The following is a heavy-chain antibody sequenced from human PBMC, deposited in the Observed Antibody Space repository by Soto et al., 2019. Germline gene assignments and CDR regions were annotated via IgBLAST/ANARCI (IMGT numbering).Heavy chain of an antibody. D-gene: IGHD6-13*01. CDR3: ARHASSSWYYFDY. Sequence: SETLSLTCTVSCGSISSYYWSWIRQPPGKGLEWIGYIYYSGSTNYNPSLKSRVSISVDTSKNQFSLKLSSVTAADTTVYYCARHASSSWYYFDYWGQGTLVTVSS. CDR2: IYYSGST. CDR1: CGSISSYY. V-gene: IGHV4-59*08. J-gene: IGHJ4*02.